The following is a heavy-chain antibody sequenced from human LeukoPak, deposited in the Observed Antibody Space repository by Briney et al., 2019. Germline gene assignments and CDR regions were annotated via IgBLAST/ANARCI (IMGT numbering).Heavy chain of an antibody. J-gene: IGHJ5*02. V-gene: IGHV4-59*01. Sequence: SETLSLTCTVPVGSISSYYCSSIRQPPGKGPEWIGYIYYSGSTNYNPPLKSRVTISVDTSKNQFSLKLSSVTAADTAVYYCARANYDFWSGKNWFYPWGQGTLVTVSS. CDR3: ARANYDFWSGKNWFYP. CDR1: VGSISSYY. CDR2: IYYSGST. D-gene: IGHD3-3*01.